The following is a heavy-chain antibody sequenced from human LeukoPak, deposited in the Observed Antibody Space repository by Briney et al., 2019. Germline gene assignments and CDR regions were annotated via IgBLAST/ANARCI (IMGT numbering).Heavy chain of an antibody. Sequence: GGSLRLSCAASGFTFSSYGMHWVRQAPGKGLEWVAFIRYDGSNKYYADSVKGRFTISRDNSKNTLYLQMNSLRAEDTAVYYCAKDDGDYYYYMDVWGKGTTVTISS. J-gene: IGHJ6*03. CDR2: IRYDGSNK. CDR3: AKDDGDYYYYMDV. CDR1: GFTFSSYG. D-gene: IGHD7-27*01. V-gene: IGHV3-30*02.